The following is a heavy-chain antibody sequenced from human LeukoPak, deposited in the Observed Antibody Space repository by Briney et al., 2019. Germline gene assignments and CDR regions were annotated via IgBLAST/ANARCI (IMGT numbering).Heavy chain of an antibody. V-gene: IGHV3-20*04. CDR2: INWNGGST. Sequence: GGSLRLSCAASGFTFDDYGMSWVRQAPGKGLEWVSGINWNGGSTGYADSVKDRFTISRDNAKNSLYLQMNSLRAEDTALYYCARVFVYYGDYPYYFDYWGQGTLVTVSS. CDR1: GFTFDDYG. D-gene: IGHD4-17*01. J-gene: IGHJ4*02. CDR3: ARVFVYYGDYPYYFDY.